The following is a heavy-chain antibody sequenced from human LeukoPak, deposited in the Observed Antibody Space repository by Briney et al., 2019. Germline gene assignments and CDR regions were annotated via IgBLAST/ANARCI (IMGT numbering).Heavy chain of an antibody. V-gene: IGHV1-46*03. CDR2: INPSGGST. CDR1: GYTFTSYY. CDR3: ARVMGITIFGVVIYNWFDP. Sequence: GASVKVSCKASGYTFTSYYMHWVRQAPGQGLEWMGIINPSGGSTSYAQKFQGRVTMTRDTSTSTVYMGLSSLRSEDTAVYYCARVMGITIFGVVIYNWFDPWGQGTLVTVSS. J-gene: IGHJ5*02. D-gene: IGHD3-3*01.